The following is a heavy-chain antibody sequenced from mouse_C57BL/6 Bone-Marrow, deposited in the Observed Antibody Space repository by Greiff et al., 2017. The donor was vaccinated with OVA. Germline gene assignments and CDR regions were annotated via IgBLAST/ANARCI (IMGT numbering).Heavy chain of an antibody. CDR3: ARGGDYSNSMDY. Sequence: VQLQQSGAELVRPGASVTLSCKASGYTFTDYEMHWVKQTPVHGLEWIGAIDPETGGTAYNQKFKGKAILTADKSSSTAYMQLSSLTSEDSAVYFCARGGDYSNSMDYWGQGTSVTVSS. CDR1: GYTFTDYE. J-gene: IGHJ4*01. CDR2: IDPETGGT. V-gene: IGHV1-15*01. D-gene: IGHD2-5*01.